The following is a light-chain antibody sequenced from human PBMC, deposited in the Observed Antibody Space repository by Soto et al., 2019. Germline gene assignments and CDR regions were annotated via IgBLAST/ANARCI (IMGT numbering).Light chain of an antibody. J-gene: IGLJ1*01. CDR1: SSDVDGYNY. V-gene: IGLV2-14*01. CDR3: SSFTSSSTYV. CDR2: DVS. Sequence: QSVLTQPASVSGSPGQSITISCTGTSSDVDGYNYVSWYQQYPGKAPRLMIYDVSNRPSGVSNRFSGSKSGNTASLTISGLQAEDEADYYCSSFTSSSTYVFGTGTKLTVL.